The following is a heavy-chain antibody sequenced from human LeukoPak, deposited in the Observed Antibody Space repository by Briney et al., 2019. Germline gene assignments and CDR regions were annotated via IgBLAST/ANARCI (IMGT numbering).Heavy chain of an antibody. Sequence: GASVKVSRKASGYTFTGYYMHWVRQAPGQGLEWMGWINPNSGFTNYAQKFQGRVTMTRDTSISTAYMELSRLRSDDTAVYYCARLADCSSSSCRSFDYWGQGTLVTVSS. CDR2: INPNSGFT. J-gene: IGHJ4*02. CDR3: ARLADCSSSSCRSFDY. D-gene: IGHD2-2*01. V-gene: IGHV1-2*02. CDR1: GYTFTGYY.